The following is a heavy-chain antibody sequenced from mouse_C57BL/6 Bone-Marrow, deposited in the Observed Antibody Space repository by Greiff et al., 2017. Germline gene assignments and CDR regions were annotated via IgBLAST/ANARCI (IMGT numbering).Heavy chain of an antibody. D-gene: IGHD2-4*01. CDR2: INPNNGGT. J-gene: IGHJ3*01. CDR3: AVDYPAWFAY. Sequence: EVHLQQSGPELVKPGASVKMSCKASGYTFTDYYMNWVKQSHGQSLEWIGSINPNNGGTSYNQKFKGKATLTVDKSSSTAYMELRSLTSEDSAVYYCAVDYPAWFAYWGQGTLVTVSA. V-gene: IGHV1-26*01. CDR1: GYTFTDYY.